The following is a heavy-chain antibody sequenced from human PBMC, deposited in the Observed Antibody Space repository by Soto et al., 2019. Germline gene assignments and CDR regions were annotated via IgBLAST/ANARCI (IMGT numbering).Heavy chain of an antibody. Sequence: EVQLMESGGGLVQPGGSLRLSCAASGFTFSNYWMCWVRQAPGKGLEWVANIKQDGNEKYYVDSVKGRFTISRDNAKNSLYLQMSRLRAEDTAVYYCASLSGYDLQGVGYFDYCGQGPLVTVSS. CDR1: GFTFSNYW. CDR2: IKQDGNEK. V-gene: IGHV3-7*03. D-gene: IGHD5-12*01. J-gene: IGHJ4*02. CDR3: ASLSGYDLQGVGYFDY.